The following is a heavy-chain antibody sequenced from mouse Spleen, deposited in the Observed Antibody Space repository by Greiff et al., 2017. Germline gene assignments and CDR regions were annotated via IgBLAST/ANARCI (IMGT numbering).Heavy chain of an antibody. CDR2: IDPSDSYT. Sequence: QVQLQQPGAELVKPGASVKLSCKASGYTFTSYWMQWVKQRPGQGLEWIGEIDPSDSYTNYNQKFKGKATLTVDTSSSTAYMQRSSLTSEDSAEYYCASEGYRYEGDYAMDDWGQGTTVTVST. CDR1: GYTFTSYW. D-gene: IGHD2-14*01. V-gene: IGHV1-50*01. CDR3: ASEGYRYEGDYAMDD. J-gene: IGHJ4*01.